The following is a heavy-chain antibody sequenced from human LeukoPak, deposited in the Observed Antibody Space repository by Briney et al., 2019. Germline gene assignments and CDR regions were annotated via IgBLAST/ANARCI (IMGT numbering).Heavy chain of an antibody. V-gene: IGHV1-18*01. CDR2: TSGYNGHT. CDR3: ARIQSAGTSDAFDI. CDR1: GYTFDTYG. D-gene: IGHD3-10*01. Sequence: ASVKVSCKASGYTFDTYGISWVRQAPGQGLKWMGWTSGYNGHTKYAQKFHDRVTLTTDTSTSTAYMEMRSLRSDDTAVYYCARIQSAGTSDAFDIWGQGTMLTVS. J-gene: IGHJ3*02.